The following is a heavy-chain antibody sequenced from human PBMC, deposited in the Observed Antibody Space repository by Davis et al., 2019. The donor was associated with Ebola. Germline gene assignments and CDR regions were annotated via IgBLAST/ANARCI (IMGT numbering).Heavy chain of an antibody. CDR3: ANAQRVHYDSSGFD. Sequence: GESLKIPCAASGFTFSSYAMSWVRQAPGKGLEWVSAISGSGGSTYYADSVKGRFTISRDNSKNTLYLQMNSLRAEDTAVYYCANAQRVHYDSSGFDWGQGTLVTVSS. CDR2: ISGSGGST. J-gene: IGHJ4*02. CDR1: GFTFSSYA. D-gene: IGHD3-22*01. V-gene: IGHV3-23*01.